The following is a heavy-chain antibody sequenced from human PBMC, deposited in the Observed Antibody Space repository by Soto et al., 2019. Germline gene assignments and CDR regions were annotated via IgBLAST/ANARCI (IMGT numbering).Heavy chain of an antibody. Sequence: SETLSLTCTVSGDSISPHYCTWVRRPPGKGLEWIGYIYHSGSTNYNPSLKSRVTISVDTSKNQFSLKLSSLTAADTAVYFCARLGMVDGYNQMGLDYWGQGTLVTVSS. CDR2: IYHSGST. V-gene: IGHV4-59*08. CDR3: ARLGMVDGYNQMGLDY. D-gene: IGHD1-26*01. J-gene: IGHJ4*02. CDR1: GDSISPHY.